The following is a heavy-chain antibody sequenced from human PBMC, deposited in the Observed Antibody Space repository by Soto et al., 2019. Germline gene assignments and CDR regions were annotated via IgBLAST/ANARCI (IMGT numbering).Heavy chain of an antibody. J-gene: IGHJ4*02. CDR2: ISSTTNYI. V-gene: IGHV3-21*06. CDR3: ARESEDLTSNFDY. Sequence: TGGSLRLSCAASGFTFTRYSMNWVRQAPGKGLEWVSSISSTTNYIYHGDSMKGRFTISRDNGKNSLYLEMHSLRAEDTAVYYCARESEDLTSNFDYWGQGTLVTVSS. CDR1: GFTFTRYS.